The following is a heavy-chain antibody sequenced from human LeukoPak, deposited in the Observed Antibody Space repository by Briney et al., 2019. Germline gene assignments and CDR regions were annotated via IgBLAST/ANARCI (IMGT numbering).Heavy chain of an antibody. Sequence: PGRSLRLSCAASGFTFGNYGMHWVRQAPGKGLEWVAFIWSDGTNEHYVDSVKGRFIISRDNSENTLYLQMTSLRAEDTAVYTCAREGGSGSYSENFDYWGQGALVTVSS. D-gene: IGHD1-26*01. CDR1: GFTFGNYG. V-gene: IGHV3-33*01. J-gene: IGHJ4*02. CDR2: IWSDGTNE. CDR3: AREGGSGSYSENFDY.